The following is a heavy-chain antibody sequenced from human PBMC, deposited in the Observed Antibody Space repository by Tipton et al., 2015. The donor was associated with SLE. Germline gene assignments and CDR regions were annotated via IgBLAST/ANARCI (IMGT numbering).Heavy chain of an antibody. V-gene: IGHV4-59*11. CDR1: GGSISSHY. J-gene: IGHJ5*02. CDR3: AREGFGIAAAGRGWFDP. Sequence: GLVKPSETLSLTCTVSGGSISSHYWSWIRQPPGKGLEWIGYIYYSGNTNYNPSLKSRVTISVDTSKNQFSLKLSSVTAADTAVYYCAREGFGIAAAGRGWFDPWGQGTLVTVSS. D-gene: IGHD6-13*01. CDR2: IYYSGNT.